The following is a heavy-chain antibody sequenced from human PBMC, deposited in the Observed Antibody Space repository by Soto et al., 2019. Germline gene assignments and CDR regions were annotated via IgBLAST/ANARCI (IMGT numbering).Heavy chain of an antibody. CDR3: ARATYCSSTSCYTDEANWFDP. Sequence: SETLSLTCAVSGGSISSGGYSWSWIRQPPGKGLEWIGYIYHSGSTYYNPSLKSRVTISVDRSKNQFSLKLSSVTAADTAVYYCARATYCSSTSCYTDEANWFDPWGQGTLVTVSS. D-gene: IGHD2-2*02. CDR2: IYHSGST. V-gene: IGHV4-30-2*01. CDR1: GGSISSGGYS. J-gene: IGHJ5*02.